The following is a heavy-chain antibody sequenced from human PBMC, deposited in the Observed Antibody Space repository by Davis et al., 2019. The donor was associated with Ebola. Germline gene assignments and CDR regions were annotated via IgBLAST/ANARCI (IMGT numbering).Heavy chain of an antibody. CDR2: IYYSGRT. J-gene: IGHJ4*02. CDR1: GASISSTSSY. Sequence: MPGGSLRLSCAVSGASISSTSSYWGWIRRPPGKGLEWIGTIYYSGRTYYNPSLRSRVTISVDTSKNHFSLKLSSVTAADTAVYYCARHAPEAYSTCFDFWGQGTLVTVSS. V-gene: IGHV4-39*01. D-gene: IGHD6-13*01. CDR3: ARHAPEAYSTCFDF.